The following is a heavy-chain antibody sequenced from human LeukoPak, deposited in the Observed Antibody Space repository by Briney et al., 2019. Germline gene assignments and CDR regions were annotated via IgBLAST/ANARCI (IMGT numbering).Heavy chain of an antibody. V-gene: IGHV3-48*03. J-gene: IGHJ5*02. CDR2: VDNDGWAT. D-gene: IGHD3-3*01. Sequence: GESLRLSCAASGFSLDNFEMNWVRQAPGKGLEWIAYVDNDGWATSYYADSVKGRFTITRDDAKNSLYLQMDSLTVKDTAVYYCARDLFGWSLDPWGQGTLVSVSS. CDR1: GFSLDNFE. CDR3: ARDLFGWSLDP.